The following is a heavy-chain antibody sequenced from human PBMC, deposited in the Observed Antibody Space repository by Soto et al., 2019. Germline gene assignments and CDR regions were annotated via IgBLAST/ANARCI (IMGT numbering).Heavy chain of an antibody. CDR2: ISAYDGYT. D-gene: IGHD3-22*01. J-gene: IGHJ6*02. CDR3: ARGGFYDSSGARNYYYYGMNV. V-gene: IGHV1-18*01. Sequence: GASVKVSCKASGYTFTSYGINWVRQAPGQGLEWLGWISAYDGYTNYAQILQGRVSMTTDTSTKTAYMELRSLRSDDTAMYYCARGGFYDSSGARNYYYYGMNVWGQGTPVTGS. CDR1: GYTFTSYG.